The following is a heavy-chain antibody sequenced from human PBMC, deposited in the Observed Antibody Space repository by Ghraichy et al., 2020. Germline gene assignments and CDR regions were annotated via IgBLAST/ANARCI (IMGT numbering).Heavy chain of an antibody. CDR3: ARHTPDPFTGNLDGFFDS. CDR1: GGSMSSRNHN. Sequence: SETLSLTCAVSGGSMSSRNHNWGWIRHPPGQPLEWIGRIYYTRSTNYHPSLESRVSMSVDTSKTHFSLKLRSVTATDTAVYYCARHTPDPFTGNLDGFFDSWGQGTLLRVSS. D-gene: IGHD5-24*01. CDR2: IYYTRST. V-gene: IGHV4-39*01. J-gene: IGHJ4*02.